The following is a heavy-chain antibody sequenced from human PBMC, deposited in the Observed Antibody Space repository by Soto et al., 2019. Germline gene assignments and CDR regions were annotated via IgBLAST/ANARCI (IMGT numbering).Heavy chain of an antibody. CDR2: ITSSRSYI. CDR3: VRARATDSRPDY. J-gene: IGHJ4*02. Sequence: GGSLRLSCAASGFTFSLYSMIWVRQAPGKGLEWVASITSSRSYIYYEDSLRGRFTISRDNTRNSLFLQLYSLRAEDTAVYFCVRARATDSRPDYGGQGTLVTAAS. CDR1: GFTFSLYS. V-gene: IGHV3-21*01. D-gene: IGHD3-22*01.